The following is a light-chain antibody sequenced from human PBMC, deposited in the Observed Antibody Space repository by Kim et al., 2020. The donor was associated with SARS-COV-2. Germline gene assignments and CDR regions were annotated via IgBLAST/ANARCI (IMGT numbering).Light chain of an antibody. Sequence: VSPGERATLSCRASQSVSSNLAGYQQKPGQAPRLLIYGASTRATGIPARFSGSGSGTEFTLTISSLQSEDFAVYYCQQYNKWPLYTFGQGTKLEI. CDR3: QQYNKWPLYT. J-gene: IGKJ2*01. V-gene: IGKV3-15*01. CDR1: QSVSSN. CDR2: GAS.